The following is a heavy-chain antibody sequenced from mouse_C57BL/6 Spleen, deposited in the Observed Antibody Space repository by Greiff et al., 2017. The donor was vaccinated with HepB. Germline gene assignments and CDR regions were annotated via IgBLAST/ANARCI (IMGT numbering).Heavy chain of an antibody. CDR1: GYTFTSYW. CDR3: AISRQLRRGAY. V-gene: IGHV1-74*01. Sequence: QVQLQQPGAELVKPGASVKVSCKASGYTFTSYWMHWVKQRPGQGLEWIGRIHPSDSDTNYNQKFKGKATLTVDKSSSTAYMQLSSLTSEDSAVYYCAISRQLRRGAYWGQGTLVTVSA. D-gene: IGHD3-2*02. CDR2: IHPSDSDT. J-gene: IGHJ3*01.